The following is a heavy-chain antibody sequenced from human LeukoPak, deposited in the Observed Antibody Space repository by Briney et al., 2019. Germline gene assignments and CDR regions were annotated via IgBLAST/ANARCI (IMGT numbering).Heavy chain of an antibody. V-gene: IGHV3-53*01. D-gene: IGHD3-10*01. Sequence: PGGSLRLSCAASGFTVSSNYMSWVRQAPGKGLEWVSVIYSGGSTYYADSVKGRFTISRDNSKNTLYLQMNSLRAEDTAVYYCAVMVRGYYFDYWGQGTLVTVSS. CDR2: IYSGGST. CDR1: GFTVSSNY. J-gene: IGHJ4*02. CDR3: AVMVRGYYFDY.